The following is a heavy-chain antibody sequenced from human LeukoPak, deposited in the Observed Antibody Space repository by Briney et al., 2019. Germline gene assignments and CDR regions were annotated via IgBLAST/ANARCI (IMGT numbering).Heavy chain of an antibody. V-gene: IGHV4-39*01. Sequence: SETLSLTCAVSGGSISSSSYYWGWIRQPPGKGLEWIGSIYYSGSTYYNPSLKSRVTISVDTSKNQFSLKLSSVTAADTAVYYCARSDIVATIPFDYWGQGTLVTVSS. D-gene: IGHD5-12*01. CDR2: IYYSGST. CDR3: ARSDIVATIPFDY. J-gene: IGHJ4*02. CDR1: GGSISSSSYY.